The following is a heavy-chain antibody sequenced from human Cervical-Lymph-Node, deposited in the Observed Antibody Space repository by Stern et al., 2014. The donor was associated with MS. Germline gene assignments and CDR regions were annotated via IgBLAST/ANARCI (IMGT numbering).Heavy chain of an antibody. CDR3: ARGRWYGDY. CDR2: VYQSGST. D-gene: IGHD2-15*01. J-gene: IGHJ4*02. V-gene: IGHV4-59*01. Sequence: MQLVESGPGLVKPSETLSLTCTVSGASISSSHWTWIRQTPGKGLEWLGNVYQSGSTNYKPSLKSRATIFVDTSKNQVSLKLTSVTAADTAVYYCARGRWYGDYWGQGTLVTVSS. CDR1: GASISSSH.